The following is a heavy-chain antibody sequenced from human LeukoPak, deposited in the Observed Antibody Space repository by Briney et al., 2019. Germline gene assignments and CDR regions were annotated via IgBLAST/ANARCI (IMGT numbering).Heavy chain of an antibody. CDR2: INHSGST. J-gene: IGHJ4*02. CDR3: ARVLSSSWYGGGFDY. CDR1: GGSFSGYY. V-gene: IGHV4-34*01. Sequence: PSETLSLTCAVYGGSFSGYYWSWIRQPPGKGLEWIGEINHSGSTYYNPSLKSRVTISVDTSKNQFSLKLSSVTAADTAVYYCARVLSSSWYGGGFDYWGQGTLVTVSS. D-gene: IGHD6-13*01.